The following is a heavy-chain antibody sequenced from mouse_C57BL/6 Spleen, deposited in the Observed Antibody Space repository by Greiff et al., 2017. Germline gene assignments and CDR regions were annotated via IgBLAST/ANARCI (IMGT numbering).Heavy chain of an antibody. V-gene: IGHV1-19*01. CDR3: ASNYYGSSHRYFDV. Sequence: VQLQQSGPVLVKPGASVKMSCKASGYTFTDYYMNWVKQSHGKSLEWIGVINPYNGGTSYNQKFKGKATLTVDKSSSTAYMELNSLTSEHSASYYCASNYYGSSHRYFDVWGKGTTVTVSS. CDR1: GYTFTDYY. D-gene: IGHD1-1*01. J-gene: IGHJ1*03. CDR2: INPYNGGT.